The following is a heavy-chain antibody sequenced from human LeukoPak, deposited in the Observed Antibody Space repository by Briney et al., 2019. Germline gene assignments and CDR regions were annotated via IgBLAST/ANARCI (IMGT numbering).Heavy chain of an antibody. V-gene: IGHV3-23*01. J-gene: IGHJ4*02. CDR1: GFTFSSYA. D-gene: IGHD3-10*01. Sequence: GGSLRLSCAASGFTFSSYAMSSVRQAPGKGLEWVSAISGSGGSTYYADSVKGRFTISRDNSKNTLYLQMNSLRAEDTAVYYCAKDYEGVRGVRIDYWGQGTLVTVSS. CDR3: AKDYEGVRGVRIDY. CDR2: ISGSGGST.